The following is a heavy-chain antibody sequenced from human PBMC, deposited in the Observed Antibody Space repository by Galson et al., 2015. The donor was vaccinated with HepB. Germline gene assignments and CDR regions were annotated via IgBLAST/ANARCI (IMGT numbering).Heavy chain of an antibody. CDR2: ISSSGSYI. CDR3: ARSKHYGSGSYSVTPTLDY. V-gene: IGHV3-21*01. D-gene: IGHD3-10*01. J-gene: IGHJ4*02. Sequence: SLRLSCAASGFTFSSYSMNWVRQAPGKGLEWVSSISSSGSYIYYAHSLKGRFTISRDNAKNSLYLQMNSLRAEDTAVYYCARSKHYGSGSYSVTPTLDYWGQGTLVTVSS. CDR1: GFTFSSYS.